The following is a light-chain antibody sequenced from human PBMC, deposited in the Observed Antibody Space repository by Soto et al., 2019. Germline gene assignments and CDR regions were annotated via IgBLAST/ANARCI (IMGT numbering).Light chain of an antibody. CDR3: LQHNGYPRT. Sequence: DIQMTQSPSAMSASVGDRVTITCRASQDISNYLAWFQQKPGKGPKRLIYAASSLQSGVPSRFSGSGSGTEFTLTISSLQPEDFANYFCLQHNGYPRTFGQGTQVEIK. CDR2: AAS. CDR1: QDISNY. V-gene: IGKV1-17*03. J-gene: IGKJ1*01.